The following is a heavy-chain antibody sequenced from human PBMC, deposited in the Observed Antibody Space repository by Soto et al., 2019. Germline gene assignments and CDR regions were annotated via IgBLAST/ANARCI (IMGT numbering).Heavy chain of an antibody. CDR1: GGSFSGYY. Sequence: SETLSLTCAVYGGSFSGYYWSWIRQPPGRGLEWIGEINHSGTTNNNPSLKSRVTISVDTSKNQFSLKVSSLTAADTAVYYCASRTAGGAETYCNCWFGPWGQGTLVTVSS. J-gene: IGHJ5*02. CDR2: INHSGTT. CDR3: ASRTAGGAETYCNCWFGP. D-gene: IGHD3-10*01. V-gene: IGHV4-34*01.